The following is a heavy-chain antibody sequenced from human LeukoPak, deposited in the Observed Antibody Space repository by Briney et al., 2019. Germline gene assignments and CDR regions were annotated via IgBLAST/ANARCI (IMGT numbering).Heavy chain of an antibody. Sequence: GGSLRLSCVVSEFTLSTYGMGWVRQAPGKGGEWVANIRPDGSAKYYVNSVKGRFTISRDNANHSLFLQMNSLRDEDTAVYYCMRWSYDSGYYHMDVWGKGTTVIVSS. CDR3: MRWSYDSGYYHMDV. CDR1: EFTLSTYG. J-gene: IGHJ6*03. CDR2: IRPDGSAK. D-gene: IGHD5-12*01. V-gene: IGHV3-7*01.